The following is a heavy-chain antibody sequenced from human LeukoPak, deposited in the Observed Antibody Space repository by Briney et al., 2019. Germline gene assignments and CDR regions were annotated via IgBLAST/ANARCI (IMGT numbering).Heavy chain of an antibody. J-gene: IGHJ5*02. D-gene: IGHD4-11*01. V-gene: IGHV4-30-4*08. CDR1: GGSFSGYY. Sequence: SETLSLTCAVYGGSFSGYYWSWIRQPPGKGLEWIGYIYYSGSTYYNPSLKSRVTISVDTSKNQFSLKLSSATAADTAVYYCAREGQYQPLDWFDPWGQGTLVTVSS. CDR3: AREGQYQPLDWFDP. CDR2: IYYSGST.